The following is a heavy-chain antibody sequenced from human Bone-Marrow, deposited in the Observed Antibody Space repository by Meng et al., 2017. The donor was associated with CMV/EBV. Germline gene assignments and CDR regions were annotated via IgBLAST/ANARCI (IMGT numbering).Heavy chain of an antibody. Sequence: ETLSLTCAASGFTVSSNYMSWVRQAPGKGLEWVSVIYSGGSTYYADSVKGRFTISRDNSKNTLYLQMNILRAEDTAVYYCAREALVAAGITSYGMDVWGQGTTVTGSS. D-gene: IGHD2-15*01. CDR3: AREALVAAGITSYGMDV. CDR1: GFTVSSNY. V-gene: IGHV3-53*01. CDR2: IYSGGST. J-gene: IGHJ6*01.